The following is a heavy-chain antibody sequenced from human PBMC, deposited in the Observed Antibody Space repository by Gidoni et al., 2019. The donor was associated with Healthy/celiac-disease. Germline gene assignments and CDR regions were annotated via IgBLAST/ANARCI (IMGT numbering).Heavy chain of an antibody. Sequence: SGSYYWSWIRQPPGKGLEWIGYIYYSGSTNYNPSLKSRVTISVDTSKNQFSLKLSSVTAADTAVYYCARDRSANIVVVPAALPEVRNYYYGMDVWGQGTTVTVSS. V-gene: IGHV4-61*01. CDR2: IYYSGST. CDR3: ARDRSANIVVVPAALPEVRNYYYGMDV. J-gene: IGHJ6*02. D-gene: IGHD2-2*01. CDR1: SGSYY.